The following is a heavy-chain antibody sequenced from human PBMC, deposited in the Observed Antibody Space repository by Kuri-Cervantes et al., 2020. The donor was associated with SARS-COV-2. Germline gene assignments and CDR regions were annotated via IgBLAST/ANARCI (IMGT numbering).Heavy chain of an antibody. CDR2: ISGSGGRT. D-gene: IGHD3-10*01. Sequence: LSLTCAASGLIFSNYAMNWVRQAPGKGLEWVSGISGSGGRTYYAESVKGRFTISRDNSKDTLYLQMNSLTVEDTALYYCAKEMIRGLFLSGGSLDSWGQGTLVTVSS. J-gene: IGHJ4*02. CDR1: GLIFSNYA. CDR3: AKEMIRGLFLSGGSLDS. V-gene: IGHV3-23*01.